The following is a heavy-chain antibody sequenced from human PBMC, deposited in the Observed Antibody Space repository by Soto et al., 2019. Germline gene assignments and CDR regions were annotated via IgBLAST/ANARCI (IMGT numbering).Heavy chain of an antibody. CDR2: IATTGETT. Sequence: EVPLLESGGGLVQPGGSLRLSCAASGFTFNTYDMSWVRQAPGTGLEWVSSIATTGETTFYADSVRGRFTISRDNSKNTLFLQINTLRADDTAIYYCGRHWGGWGHGTLVTVSS. CDR3: GRHWGG. V-gene: IGHV3-23*01. D-gene: IGHD2-21*01. CDR1: GFTFNTYD. J-gene: IGHJ4*01.